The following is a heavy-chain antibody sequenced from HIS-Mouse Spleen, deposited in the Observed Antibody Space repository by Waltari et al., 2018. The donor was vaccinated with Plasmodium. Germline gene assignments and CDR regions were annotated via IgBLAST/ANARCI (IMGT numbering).Heavy chain of an antibody. Sequence: GESGGGLVQPGGSLRLSCAASGFTFSSYWMSCVRQAPRKGLEWVANIKQDGSEKYYVDSVKGRFTISRDNAKNSLYLQMNSLRAEDTAVYYCARLRRANWGMADAFDIWGQGTMVTVSS. CDR2: IKQDGSEK. CDR1: GFTFSSYW. D-gene: IGHD7-27*01. J-gene: IGHJ3*02. V-gene: IGHV3-7*01. CDR3: ARLRRANWGMADAFDI.